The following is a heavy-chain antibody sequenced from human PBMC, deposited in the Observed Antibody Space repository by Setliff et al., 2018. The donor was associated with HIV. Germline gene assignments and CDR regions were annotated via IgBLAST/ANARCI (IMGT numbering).Heavy chain of an antibody. D-gene: IGHD1-1*01. V-gene: IGHV3-74*01. CDR1: GFAFSHYW. J-gene: IGHJ3*02. CDR2: ITNDVSAT. Sequence: GGSLRLSCAASGFTSGFAFSHYWMHWVRQVPGKGLVWVSRITNDVSATTYADFVKGRFTISRDNAKNSLYLQMNSLRAEDTAVYYCTQSQHLQYQMAAFDIWGQGTKVTVSS. CDR3: TQSQHLQYQMAAFDI.